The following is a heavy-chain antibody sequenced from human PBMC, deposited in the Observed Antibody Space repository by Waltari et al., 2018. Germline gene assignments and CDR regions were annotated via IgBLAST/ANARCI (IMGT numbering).Heavy chain of an antibody. J-gene: IGHJ6*03. CDR1: GGSISSGGSY. V-gene: IGHV4-31*01. Sequence: QVQLQESGPGLVKSSQTLSLTCTVSGGSISSGGSYWSWIRQHPGKGLEWIGYIYYSGSTYYNPSLKILVTISVDTSKNQFSLRLSSVTAAGTAVYYCARVEVYYYYMDVWGKGTTVTVSS. CDR3: ARVEVYYYYMDV. CDR2: IYYSGST.